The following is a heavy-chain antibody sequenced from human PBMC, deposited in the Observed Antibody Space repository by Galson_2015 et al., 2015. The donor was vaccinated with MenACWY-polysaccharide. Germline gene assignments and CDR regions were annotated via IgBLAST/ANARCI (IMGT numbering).Heavy chain of an antibody. CDR3: VSGRVSLGP. CDR2: IKQDESET. Sequence: SLRLSCAASGFIFSGYWMSWVRQAPGKGLEWVADIKQDESETNYAYSVKGRFTISRDNAKNSLYLQMNSLRAEDTAVYYCVSGRVSLGPWGRGTVVTVSS. J-gene: IGHJ5*02. CDR1: GFIFSGYW. D-gene: IGHD1-26*01. V-gene: IGHV3-7*01.